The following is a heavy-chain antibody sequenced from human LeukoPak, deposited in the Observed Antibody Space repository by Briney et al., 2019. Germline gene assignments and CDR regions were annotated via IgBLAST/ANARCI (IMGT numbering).Heavy chain of an antibody. CDR1: GYTFTGYY. Sequence: ASVKVSCKASGYTFTGYYMHWVRQAPGQGLEWMGRINPDSGGTNYAQKFQGRVTMTRDTSISTAYMELSRLRSDDTAVYYCARAKDIVLMVYAMAWFDPWGQGTLVTVSS. J-gene: IGHJ5*02. V-gene: IGHV1-2*06. CDR3: ARAKDIVLMVYAMAWFDP. D-gene: IGHD2-8*01. CDR2: INPDSGGT.